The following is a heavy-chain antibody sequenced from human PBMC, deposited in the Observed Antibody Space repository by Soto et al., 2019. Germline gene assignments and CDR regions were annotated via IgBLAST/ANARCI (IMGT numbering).Heavy chain of an antibody. Sequence: GGSLRLSCLASVFTFIDNSMDGVLQAPGKGLEWVSSISSTIIYIFYADSLQVRFTISRDNAKNSLYLQMNSLRAEDTAIYYCARKRAAREGDYWGQGTLVTVSS. CDR1: VFTFIDNS. V-gene: IGHV3-21*01. D-gene: IGHD1-26*01. CDR2: ISSTIIYI. J-gene: IGHJ4*02. CDR3: ARKRAAREGDY.